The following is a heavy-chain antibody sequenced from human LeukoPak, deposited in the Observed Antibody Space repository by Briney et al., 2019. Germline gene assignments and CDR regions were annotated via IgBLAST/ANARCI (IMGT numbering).Heavy chain of an antibody. CDR2: ISKDGSDK. CDR1: GFTFSDYA. Sequence: GGSLRLSCAASGFTFSDYAMHWVRQAPGKGLEWVAVISKDGSDKYYPGSVRGRFTISRDNSKNTIYLQMDSLRAEGTAIYYCARDYWWNYDYWGQGTLVTVSS. CDR3: ARDYWWNYDY. D-gene: IGHD1-7*01. V-gene: IGHV3-30-3*01. J-gene: IGHJ4*02.